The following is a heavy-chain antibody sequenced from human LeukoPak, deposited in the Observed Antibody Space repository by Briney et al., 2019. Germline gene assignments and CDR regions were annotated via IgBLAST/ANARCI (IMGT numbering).Heavy chain of an antibody. D-gene: IGHD3-10*01. V-gene: IGHV4-34*01. CDR1: GGSFSGYY. CDR3: TRALSITMVRGTPYMDV. CDR2: INHSGST. J-gene: IGHJ6*03. Sequence: SQTLSLTCAVYGGSFSGYYWSWIRQPPGKGLEWIGEINHSGSTNYNPSLKSRVTISVDTSKNQFSLKLSSVTAADTAVYYCTRALSITMVRGTPYMDVWGKGTTVTVSS.